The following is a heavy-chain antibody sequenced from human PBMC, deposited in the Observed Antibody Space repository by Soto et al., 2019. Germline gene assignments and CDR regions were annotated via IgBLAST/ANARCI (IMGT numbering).Heavy chain of an antibody. J-gene: IGHJ4*02. V-gene: IGHV3-23*01. Sequence: PGGSLRLSCAASGFTFSTFAMTWVRQAPGKGLEWVSTMSGSGGSTYYADSVKGRFTISRDNSRNTLYLQMNSLRAEDTAIYYCARRASMDCLDSWGQGTLVTVSS. CDR1: GFTFSTFA. CDR2: MSGSGGST. D-gene: IGHD2-21*02. CDR3: ARRASMDCLDS.